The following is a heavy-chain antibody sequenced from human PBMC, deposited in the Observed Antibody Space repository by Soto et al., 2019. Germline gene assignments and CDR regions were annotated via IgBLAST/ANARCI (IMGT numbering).Heavy chain of an antibody. J-gene: IGHJ5*02. CDR2: IYYSGST. CDR3: ARLRVYSSGWYVSWFDP. Sequence: SETLSLTCTVSGGSISSYYWSWIRQPPGKGLEWIGYIYYSGSTNYNPSLKSRVTISVDTSENQFSLKLSSVTAADTAVYYCARLRVYSSGWYVSWFDPWGQGTLVTVSS. V-gene: IGHV4-59*01. CDR1: GGSISSYY. D-gene: IGHD6-19*01.